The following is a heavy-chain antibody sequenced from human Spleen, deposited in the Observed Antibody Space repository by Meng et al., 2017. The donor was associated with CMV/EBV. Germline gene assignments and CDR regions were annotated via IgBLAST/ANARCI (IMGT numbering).Heavy chain of an antibody. CDR1: GFTFSSYA. Sequence: GGSLRLSCAASGFTFSSYAMSWVRQAPGKGLEWVSAISGSGGSTYYADSVKGRFTVSRDNFKNTLYLHMYNLRVGDTAVYYCARSAGGSTFIDYWGQGTLVTVSS. V-gene: IGHV3-23*01. CDR3: ARSAGGSTFIDY. CDR2: ISGSGGST. J-gene: IGHJ4*02. D-gene: IGHD3-10*01.